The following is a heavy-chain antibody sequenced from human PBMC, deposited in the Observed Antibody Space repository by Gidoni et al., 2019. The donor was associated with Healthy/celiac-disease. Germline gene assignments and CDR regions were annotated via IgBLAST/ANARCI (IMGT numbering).Heavy chain of an antibody. CDR3: ARSNDYGDFTFDP. Sequence: QVQLVQSGAEVKKPGSSVKVSCTASGGPFGSYAISWVRQAPGQGLEWMGRIIPSLGIANYAQKFQGRVTISAYKSTSTSYMELSSLRSEDTAVYYCARSNDYGDFTFDPWGQGTLVTVSS. J-gene: IGHJ5*02. D-gene: IGHD4-17*01. CDR2: IIPSLGIA. V-gene: IGHV1-69*04. CDR1: GGPFGSYA.